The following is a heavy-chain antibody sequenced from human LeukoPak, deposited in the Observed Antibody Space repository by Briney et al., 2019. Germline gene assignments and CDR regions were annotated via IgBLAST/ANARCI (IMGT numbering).Heavy chain of an antibody. J-gene: IGHJ4*02. CDR3: AGGYSGYDYDY. Sequence: ASETLSLTCTVSGGSISSYYWSWIRQPPGKGLEWIGYIYYSGSTNYNPSLKSRVTILVDTSKNQFSLKLSSVTAADTAVYYCAGGYSGYDYDYWGQGTLVTVSS. CDR1: GGSISSYY. D-gene: IGHD5-12*01. CDR2: IYYSGST. V-gene: IGHV4-59*08.